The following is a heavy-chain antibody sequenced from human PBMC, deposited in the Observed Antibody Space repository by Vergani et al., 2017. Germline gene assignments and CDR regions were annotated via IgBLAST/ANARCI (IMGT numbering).Heavy chain of an antibody. CDR2: IHYDSSDT. CDR3: AELYGDDGYSPF. D-gene: IGHD5-18*01. V-gene: IGHV3-30*02. CDR1: GFMFNSYG. J-gene: IGHJ4*02. Sequence: QVHLVESGGGAVQSAGSLRLSCAASGFMFNSYGMHWVRQAPGKGLEWVAFIHYDSSDTHYLDSVKGRFIISRDDSKNTLYLQMGSLRVEDTAIYYCAELYGDDGYSPFWGQGTLVTVSS.